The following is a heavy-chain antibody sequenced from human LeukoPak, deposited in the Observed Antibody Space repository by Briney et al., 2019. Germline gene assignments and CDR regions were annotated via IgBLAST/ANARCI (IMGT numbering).Heavy chain of an antibody. Sequence: GASVKVSCKASGYTFTSYYMHWVRQAPGQGLEWMGIINPSGGSTSYAQKFQGRVTMTRDTSTSTVYMELSSLRSEDTAVYYCARRGIVVVPAAPLYYYMDVWGKGTTVTVSS. J-gene: IGHJ6*03. CDR2: INPSGGST. V-gene: IGHV1-46*01. CDR3: ARRGIVVVPAAPLYYYMDV. D-gene: IGHD2-2*01. CDR1: GYTFTSYY.